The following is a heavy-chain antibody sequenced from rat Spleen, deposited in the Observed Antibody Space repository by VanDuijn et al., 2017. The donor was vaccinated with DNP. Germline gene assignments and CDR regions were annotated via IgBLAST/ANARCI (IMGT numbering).Heavy chain of an antibody. CDR2: IIYDGSSA. Sequence: EVQLVESGGGLVEPGRSLKLSCVASGFSFRNYYMAWVRQTPTRGLEWVATIIYDGSSAFYGDSVKGRFTISRDDAKNTLYLQMNSLRSEDTATYYCARTNYGGYAMDAWGQGTSVTVSS. J-gene: IGHJ4*01. V-gene: IGHV5-22*01. D-gene: IGHD1-11*01. CDR1: GFSFRNYY. CDR3: ARTNYGGYAMDA.